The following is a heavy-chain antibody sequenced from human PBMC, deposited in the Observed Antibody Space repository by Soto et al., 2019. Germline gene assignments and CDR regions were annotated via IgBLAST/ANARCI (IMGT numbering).Heavy chain of an antibody. CDR3: AKDRSPYCSGTSCYLNWFDP. CDR1: GFTFSSYA. CDR2: ISGSGDRT. V-gene: IGHV3-23*01. J-gene: IGHJ5*02. Sequence: GGSLRLSCAVSGFTFSSYAMSWVRQTPGRGLEWVSSISGSGDRTYYADSVKGRFTISRDNSKNTLYLQMNSLRTEDTAVYYCAKDRSPYCSGTSCYLNWFDPWGQGTLVTVSS. D-gene: IGHD2-2*01.